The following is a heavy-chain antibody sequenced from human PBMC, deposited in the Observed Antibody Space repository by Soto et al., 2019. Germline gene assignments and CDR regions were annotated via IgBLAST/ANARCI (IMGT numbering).Heavy chain of an antibody. Sequence: SETLSLTCTVSGDSIRNYYWSWIRQPPGKGLEWIGSFYYGGSTNYNPSLKSRVTISVDMSQNQFSLNLNYVTAADTAVYYCARDLWGYCGTDCYPLDVWGQGTTVTVSS. J-gene: IGHJ6*02. CDR1: GDSIRNYY. V-gene: IGHV4-59*01. D-gene: IGHD2-21*02. CDR3: ARDLWGYCGTDCYPLDV. CDR2: FYYGGST.